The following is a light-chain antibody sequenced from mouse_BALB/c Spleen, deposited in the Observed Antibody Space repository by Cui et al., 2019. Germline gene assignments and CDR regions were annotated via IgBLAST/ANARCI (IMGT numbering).Light chain of an antibody. J-gene: IGKJ1*01. Sequence: DIVMTQSHKFMSTSVGDRVSITCKASQDVGTAVAWYQQKPGQSPKLLIYWASTRHTGVPDRVTGSGSGTDFTLTISNVQSEDLADYFCQQYSSYPWTFGGGTKLEIK. V-gene: IGKV6-23*01. CDR2: WAS. CDR3: QQYSSYPWT. CDR1: QDVGTA.